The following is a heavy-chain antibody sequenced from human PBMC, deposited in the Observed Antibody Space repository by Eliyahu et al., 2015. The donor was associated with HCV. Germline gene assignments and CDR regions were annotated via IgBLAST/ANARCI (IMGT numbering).Heavy chain of an antibody. CDR2: IDWDDDK. D-gene: IGHD1-26*01. CDR3: ARTRYSGSSRNFDY. Sequence: QVTLRESGPALVKPTQTLTLTCTFSGFSLSTSGMCVSWIRQPPGKALEWLARIDWDDDKYYSTSLKTRLTISKDTSKNQVVLTMTNMDPVDTATYYCARTRYSGSSRNFDYWGQGTLVTVSS. CDR1: GFSLSTSGMC. V-gene: IGHV2-70*15. J-gene: IGHJ4*02.